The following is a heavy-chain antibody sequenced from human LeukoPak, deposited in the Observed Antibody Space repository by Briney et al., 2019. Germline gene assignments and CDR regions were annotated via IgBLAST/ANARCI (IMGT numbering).Heavy chain of an antibody. CDR3: AREGRAGTTNYGMDV. Sequence: SETLSLTCTVSGGSISSYYWSWIRQPPGKGLEWIGYIYYSGSANYNPSLKSRVIRSGDTSKNKFSLKLSSVTAADTAVYYCAREGRAGTTNYGMDVWGQGTTVTVSS. J-gene: IGHJ6*02. D-gene: IGHD1-1*01. CDR2: IYYSGSA. CDR1: GGSISSYY. V-gene: IGHV4-59*01.